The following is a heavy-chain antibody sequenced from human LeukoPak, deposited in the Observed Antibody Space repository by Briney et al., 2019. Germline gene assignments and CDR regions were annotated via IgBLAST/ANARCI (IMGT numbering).Heavy chain of an antibody. Sequence: PSETLSLTCTVSGASIRSADFHWSWIRQPPGKGLEWIGYIYYSGTTYYSPSLKSRVTISVDTSKNQFSLKLTSVTAADTAVYYCARHYTSGWDLDYWGQGTPVTVSS. CDR1: GASIRSADFH. CDR3: ARHYTSGWDLDY. J-gene: IGHJ4*02. D-gene: IGHD6-19*01. V-gene: IGHV4-30-4*01. CDR2: IYYSGTT.